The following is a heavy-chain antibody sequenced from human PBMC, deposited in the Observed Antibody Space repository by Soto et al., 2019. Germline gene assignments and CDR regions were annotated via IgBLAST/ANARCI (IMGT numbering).Heavy chain of an antibody. CDR1: GDSMNSGGYY. CDR2: IYSNGDT. CDR3: ARRGGSSSGYYYYAMGV. J-gene: IGHJ6*02. D-gene: IGHD6-6*01. Sequence: PSETLSLTCTVSGDSMNSGGYYWSWIRQHPGKGLEWIGYIYSNGDTYYNPSLKSRVTISVDTSRNQFSLNLTSVTAADTAVYYCARRGGSSSGYYYYAMGVWGQGTTVTVSS. V-gene: IGHV4-31*03.